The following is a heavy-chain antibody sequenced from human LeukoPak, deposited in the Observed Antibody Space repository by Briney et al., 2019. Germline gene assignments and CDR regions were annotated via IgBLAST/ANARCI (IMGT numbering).Heavy chain of an antibody. CDR2: IYYSGIT. CDR3: ARAAVVAATLHSFFDY. Sequence: QPSETLSLTCSVSGGSISSGFYYWAWIRQPPGKGLEWIGSIYYSGITYYNPSLKSRVTISVDTSKNQFSLKLSSVTAAGTAVYYCARAAVVAATLHSFFDYWGRGTLVTVSS. J-gene: IGHJ4*02. CDR1: GGSISSGFYY. D-gene: IGHD2-15*01. V-gene: IGHV4-39*07.